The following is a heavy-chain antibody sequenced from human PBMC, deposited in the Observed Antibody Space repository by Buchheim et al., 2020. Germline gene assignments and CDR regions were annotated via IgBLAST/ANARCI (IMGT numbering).Heavy chain of an antibody. V-gene: IGHV3-23*01. CDR3: AKEVRGGSCFDY. CDR1: GFTFSSYA. J-gene: IGHJ4*02. Sequence: EVQVLESGGGLVQPGGSLRLSCAASGFTFSSYAMSWVRQAPGKGLGWVSAITASGGSTYYADSVKGRLTISRDNSKNTLFLQMNSLRAEDTAVYYCAKEVRGGSCFDYWGQGTL. D-gene: IGHD2-15*01. CDR2: ITASGGST.